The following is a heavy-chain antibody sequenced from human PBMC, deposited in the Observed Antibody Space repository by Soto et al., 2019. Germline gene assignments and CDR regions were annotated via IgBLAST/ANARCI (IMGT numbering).Heavy chain of an antibody. J-gene: IGHJ4*02. D-gene: IGHD5-18*01. Sequence: GESLKISCEGSGYSFYTYWIGWVRQMPGKGLEWMGIIYPDDSDIRYSPSFQGQVTISADKSISTAYLQWSSLKASDTAIYYCARTAGYSYGSDFDYWGQGTLVTVSS. CDR2: IYPDDSDI. CDR1: GYSFYTYW. CDR3: ARTAGYSYGSDFDY. V-gene: IGHV5-51*01.